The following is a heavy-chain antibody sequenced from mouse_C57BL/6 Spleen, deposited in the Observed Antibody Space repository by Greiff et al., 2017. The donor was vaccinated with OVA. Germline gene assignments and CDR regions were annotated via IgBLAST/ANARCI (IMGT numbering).Heavy chain of an antibody. CDR2: ISDGGSYT. Sequence: EVKLQESGGGLVKPGGSLKLSCAASGFTFSSYAMSWVRQTPEKRLEWVATISDGGSYTYYPDNVKGRFTISRDNAKNHLYLQMSHLKSEDTAMYYCARDADDGYYLGYWGQGTTLTVSS. D-gene: IGHD2-3*01. CDR1: GFTFSSYA. CDR3: ARDADDGYYLGY. V-gene: IGHV5-4*01. J-gene: IGHJ2*01.